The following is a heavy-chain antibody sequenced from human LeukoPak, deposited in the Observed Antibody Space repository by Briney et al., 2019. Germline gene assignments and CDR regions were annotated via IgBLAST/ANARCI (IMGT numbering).Heavy chain of an antibody. CDR2: INPHSGDT. Sequence: ASVKVSCKASGYTFTGYYMHWVRQAPGQGLEWMGWINPHSGDTNFAQNFQGRVTMTRDTSITTAYMELSRLISDDTAVYYCATFDTVLMGFDFWGQGTLVTVSS. CDR3: ATFDTVLMGFDF. V-gene: IGHV1-2*02. J-gene: IGHJ4*02. D-gene: IGHD2-8*01. CDR1: GYTFTGYY.